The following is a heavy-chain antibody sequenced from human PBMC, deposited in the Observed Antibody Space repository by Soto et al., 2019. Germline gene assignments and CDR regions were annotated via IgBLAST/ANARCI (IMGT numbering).Heavy chain of an antibody. Sequence: PGGSLRLSCAASGFTFSSYAMSWVRQAPGKGLEWVSAISGSGGSTYYADSVKGRFTISRDNSKNTLYLQMNSLRAEDTAVYYCATSTVRGNVPDYWGQGTLVTVSS. CDR2: ISGSGGST. V-gene: IGHV3-23*01. CDR3: ATSTVRGNVPDY. D-gene: IGHD4-17*01. J-gene: IGHJ4*02. CDR1: GFTFSSYA.